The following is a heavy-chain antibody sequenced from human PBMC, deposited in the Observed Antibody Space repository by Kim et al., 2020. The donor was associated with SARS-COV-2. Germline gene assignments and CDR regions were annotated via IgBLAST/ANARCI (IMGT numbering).Heavy chain of an antibody. CDR3: AVSRAAAGPSSFVS. J-gene: IGHJ5*01. V-gene: IGHV4-59*08. CDR2: ICYAGSS. D-gene: IGHD6-25*01. Sequence: PGRELAWIGSICYAGSSSFDPSLRSRVSIVVDTSEKRFSLTLDSVTAADTAVYYCAVSRAAAGPSSFVSWGPGTLVTVAS.